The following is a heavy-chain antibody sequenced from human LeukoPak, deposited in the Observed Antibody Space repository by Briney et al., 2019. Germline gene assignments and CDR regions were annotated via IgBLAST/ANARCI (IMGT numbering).Heavy chain of an antibody. V-gene: IGHV3-21*01. CDR2: ISSSSSYI. Sequence: GGSLRLSCAASGFTFSSYSMNWVRQAPGKGLEWVSSISSSSSYIYYADSVKGRFTISRDNAKNSLYLQMNSLRAEDTAVYYCARDRPSSLWSGGFDYWGQGTLVTVSS. CDR3: ARDRPSSLWSGGFDY. D-gene: IGHD6-19*01. CDR1: GFTFSSYS. J-gene: IGHJ4*02.